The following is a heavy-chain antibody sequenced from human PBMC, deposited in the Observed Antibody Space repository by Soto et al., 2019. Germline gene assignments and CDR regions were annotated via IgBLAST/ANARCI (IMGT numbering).Heavy chain of an antibody. D-gene: IGHD5-12*01. J-gene: IGHJ4*02. CDR2: IYYSGST. CDR1: GGSISSSSYY. CDR3: ARNLKVATIQ. V-gene: IGHV4-39*01. Sequence: SETLSLTCTVSGGSISSSSYYWGWIRQPPGKGLEWIGSIYYSGSTYYNPSLKSRVTISVDTSKNQFSLKLSSVTAADTAVYYCARNLKVATIQWGQGILVTVSS.